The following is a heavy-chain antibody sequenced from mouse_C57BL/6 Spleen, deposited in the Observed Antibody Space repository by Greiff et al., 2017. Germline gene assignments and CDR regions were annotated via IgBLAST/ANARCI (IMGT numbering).Heavy chain of an antibody. CDR2: IWWDDDK. D-gene: IGHD1-1*01. V-gene: IGHV8-8*01. Sequence: QVQLKESGPGVLQPSQTLSLTCSFSGFSLSTFGMGVGWIRQPSGKGLEWLAHIWWDDDKYYNPALKSRLTISKDTTKNQVFLKIANVDTADTATYYCARISYGSSYENYFDYWGQGTTLTVSS. CDR1: GFSLSTFGMG. CDR3: ARISYGSSYENYFDY. J-gene: IGHJ2*01.